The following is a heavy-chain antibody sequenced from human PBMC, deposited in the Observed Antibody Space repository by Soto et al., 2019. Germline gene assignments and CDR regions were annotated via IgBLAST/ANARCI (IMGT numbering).Heavy chain of an antibody. J-gene: IGHJ4*02. D-gene: IGHD6-13*01. CDR3: ARGGRSSSNFDY. Sequence: QVQLQESGPGLVKPSEALSLTCTVSSGSVSSGSYYWHWIRLPPGKALEWFGYIYYNGGTNYNPSLKSRVSMSVDTSKNQFSLKLSSVTAADTAVYYCARGGRSSSNFDYWGQGTLVSVSS. CDR1: SGSVSSGSYY. CDR2: IYYNGGT. V-gene: IGHV4-61*01.